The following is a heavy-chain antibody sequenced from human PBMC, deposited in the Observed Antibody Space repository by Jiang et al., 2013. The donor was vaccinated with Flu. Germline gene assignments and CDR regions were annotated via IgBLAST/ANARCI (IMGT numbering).Heavy chain of an antibody. V-gene: IGHV1-3*04. D-gene: IGHD1-26*01. Sequence: EVKKPGASVKVSCKASGYTFTNHAIHWVRQAPGQGLEWMGWINTGNGNTKYSQKFQGRVTLTRDTSANTAYVELSSLTFEDTAVYYCARREVRHFDYWGQGTLVTVSS. CDR1: GYTFTNHA. J-gene: IGHJ4*02. CDR3: ARREVRHFDY. CDR2: INTGNGNT.